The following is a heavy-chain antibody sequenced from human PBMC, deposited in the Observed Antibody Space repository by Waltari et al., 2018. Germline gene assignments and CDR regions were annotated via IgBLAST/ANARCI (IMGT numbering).Heavy chain of an antibody. J-gene: IGHJ4*02. CDR1: GYTFTGYY. CDR3: ARIVGYDSSGYLRDY. V-gene: IGHV1-2*02. D-gene: IGHD3-22*01. CDR2: INPNSGGT. Sequence: QVQLVQSGAEVKKPGASVKVSCKASGYTFTGYYMHWVRQAPGQGLEWMGWINPNSGGTNYAQKFQGRVTMTRDTSISTAYMELSRLRSDDTAVYYCARIVGYDSSGYLRDYWGQGTLVTVSS.